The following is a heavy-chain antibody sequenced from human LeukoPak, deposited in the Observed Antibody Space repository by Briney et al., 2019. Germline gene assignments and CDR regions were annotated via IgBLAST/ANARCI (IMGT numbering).Heavy chain of an antibody. CDR3: ASLTGAPF. D-gene: IGHD3-10*01. CDR2: INDSGGT. Sequence: SETLSLTCGVFGGSLSGYFWGWVRQPPGKGLEWIGEINDSGGTNYNPSLKSRVTISVDTSKNQFSLKLTSVTAADTAVYYCASLTGAPFWGPGTLVTVSS. J-gene: IGHJ4*02. CDR1: GGSLSGYF. V-gene: IGHV4-34*01.